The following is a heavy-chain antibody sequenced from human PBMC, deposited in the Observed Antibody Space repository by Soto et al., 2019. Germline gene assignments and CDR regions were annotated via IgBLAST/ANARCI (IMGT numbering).Heavy chain of an antibody. CDR2: ISAYNGNT. CDR1: GYTFTSYG. D-gene: IGHD3-3*01. V-gene: IGHV1-18*01. J-gene: IGHJ4*02. Sequence: ASVKVSCKASGYTFTSYGISWVRQAPGQGLEWLGWISAYNGNTNYAQKLQGRVTMTTDTSTSTAYMKLRSLRSDDTAVYYCARAPLTLYDFWSGYFQTFDYWGQGTLVTVSS. CDR3: ARAPLTLYDFWSGYFQTFDY.